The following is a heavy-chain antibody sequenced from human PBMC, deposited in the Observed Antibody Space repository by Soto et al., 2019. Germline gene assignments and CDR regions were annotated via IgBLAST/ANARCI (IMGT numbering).Heavy chain of an antibody. J-gene: IGHJ4*02. V-gene: IGHV4-59*01. CDR2: IYYSGST. CDR3: ARGRPWELYDY. CDR1: GGSISSYY. Sequence: SETLSLTFTFSGGSISSYYWSWIRQPPGKGLEWIGYIYYSGSTNYNPFLKSRVTLSVDTSKNQFSLRLTSMTAADTAVYYCARGRPWELYDYWGQGALVTVS. D-gene: IGHD1-26*01.